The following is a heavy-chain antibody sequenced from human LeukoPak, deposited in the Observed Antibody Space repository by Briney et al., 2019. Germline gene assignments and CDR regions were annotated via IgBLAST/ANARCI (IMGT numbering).Heavy chain of an antibody. V-gene: IGHV4-30-4*01. J-gene: IGHJ4*02. CDR3: GRSKAEANDVPTYYFDY. Sequence: SQTLSLTCTVSGGSISSGDYYWSWIRQPPGKGLEWIGYIYYSGSTYYNPSLKSRVTMSVDTAKNQFSLKLSSVTAADTAVYYCGRSKAEANDVPTYYFDYWGQGTLVIVSS. CDR2: IYYSGST. CDR1: GGSISSGDYY. D-gene: IGHD2-8*01.